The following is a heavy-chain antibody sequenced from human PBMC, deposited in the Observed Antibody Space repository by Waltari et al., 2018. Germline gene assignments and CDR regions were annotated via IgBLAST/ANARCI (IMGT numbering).Heavy chain of an antibody. J-gene: IGHJ4*02. CDR2: TYYRSRWYN. Sequence: QVQLQQSGPGLVKPSQTLSLTCAISGDSVSSKTAAWNWIRQSPSRGLEWLGRTYYRSRWYNNYAVSVKSPITINQDTSKNQFSLQLSSVTPEDTAIYYCARDPPDGYTYFDYWGQGTLVTVSS. D-gene: IGHD3-16*01. CDR1: GDSVSSKTAA. V-gene: IGHV6-1*01. CDR3: ARDPPDGYTYFDY.